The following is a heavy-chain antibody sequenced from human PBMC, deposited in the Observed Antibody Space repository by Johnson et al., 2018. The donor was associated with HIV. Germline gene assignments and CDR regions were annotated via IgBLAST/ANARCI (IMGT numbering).Heavy chain of an antibody. CDR2: ISYDGSYK. V-gene: IGHV3-30*04. Sequence: QVQLVESGGGVVQPGRSLRLSCAASGYTFSSYAMHWVRQAPGKGLEWVAFISYDGSYKYYADSVKGRFTISRDNSKSTLYLQMNSLRAEDTAVYYCANLNDYGDYWGPDAFDIWGQGTMVSVSS. J-gene: IGHJ3*02. D-gene: IGHD4-17*01. CDR1: GYTFSSYA. CDR3: ANLNDYGDYWGPDAFDI.